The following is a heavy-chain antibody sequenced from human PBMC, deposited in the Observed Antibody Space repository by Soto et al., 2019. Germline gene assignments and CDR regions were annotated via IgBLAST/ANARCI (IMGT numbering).Heavy chain of an antibody. Sequence: PVGSLRLSCTALTGYAMSWVRRGPGKGLEWISTISPTGNTHYADSVEGRFTISRDGSKNTFYLQMNNLRADDTGVYYCAKDPSTGHADLWGQGTLVTVSS. CDR3: AKDPSTGHADL. CDR2: ISPTGNT. J-gene: IGHJ5*02. V-gene: IGHV3-23*01. D-gene: IGHD3-9*01. CDR1: TGYA.